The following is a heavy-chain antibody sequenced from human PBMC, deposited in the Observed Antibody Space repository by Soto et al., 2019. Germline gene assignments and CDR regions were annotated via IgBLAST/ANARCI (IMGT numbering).Heavy chain of an antibody. CDR3: AKGDSSWSYFDF. CDR1: GFTFSSYA. D-gene: IGHD6-13*01. Sequence: EVQLLESGGGLVQPGGSLRLSCAASGFTFSSYAMSWVRQAPGKGLEWVSIISGSGGGTYYADSVKGRFTISRDNSKNTLDLQVNSLRAEDTAVYYCAKGDSSWSYFDFWGQGTLVTVSS. CDR2: ISGSGGGT. J-gene: IGHJ4*02. V-gene: IGHV3-23*01.